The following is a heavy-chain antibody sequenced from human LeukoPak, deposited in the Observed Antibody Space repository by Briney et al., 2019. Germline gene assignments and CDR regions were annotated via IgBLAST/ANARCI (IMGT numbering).Heavy chain of an antibody. CDR2: IYYSGST. Sequence: PSETLSLTCTVSGGSISSSSYYWGWIRQPPGKGLEWIGGIYYSGSTYYNPSLKSRVTISVDTSKNQFSLKLSSVTAADTAVYYCARKRDVVVPAASIWFDPWGQGTLVTVSS. CDR3: ARKRDVVVPAASIWFDP. J-gene: IGHJ5*02. D-gene: IGHD2-2*01. V-gene: IGHV4-39*01. CDR1: GGSISSSSYY.